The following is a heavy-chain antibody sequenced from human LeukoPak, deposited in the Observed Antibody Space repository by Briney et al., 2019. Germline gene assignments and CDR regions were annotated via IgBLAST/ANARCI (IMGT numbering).Heavy chain of an antibody. Sequence: GGSLRLSCAASGFPFSSYSMNWVRQAPGKGLEWVSVIYSGGSTYYADSVKGRFTISRDNSKNTLYLQMNSLRAEDTAVYYCARVTTVTTRDAFDIWGQGTMVTVSS. V-gene: IGHV3-66*01. J-gene: IGHJ3*02. CDR2: IYSGGST. CDR3: ARVTTVTTRDAFDI. CDR1: GFPFSSYS. D-gene: IGHD4-17*01.